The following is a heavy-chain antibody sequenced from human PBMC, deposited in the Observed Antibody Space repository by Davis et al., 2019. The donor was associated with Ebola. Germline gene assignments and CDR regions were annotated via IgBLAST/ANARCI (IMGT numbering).Heavy chain of an antibody. J-gene: IGHJ4*02. D-gene: IGHD5-18*01. V-gene: IGHV3-23*01. Sequence: GESLKISCAASGFTFSSYAMSWVRQAPGKGLEWVSAISGSGGSTYYADSVKGRFTISRDNSKNTLYLQMNSLRAEDTAVYYCAKDEGYSYGYATRGLFDYWGQGTLVTVSS. CDR2: ISGSGGST. CDR3: AKDEGYSYGYATRGLFDY. CDR1: GFTFSSYA.